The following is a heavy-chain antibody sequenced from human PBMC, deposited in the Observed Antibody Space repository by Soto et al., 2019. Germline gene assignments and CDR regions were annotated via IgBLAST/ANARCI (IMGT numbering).Heavy chain of an antibody. D-gene: IGHD5-18*01. CDR1: GFTVSSNY. CDR2: IYSGGST. J-gene: IGHJ6*02. Sequence: EVQLVESGGGLIQPGGSLRLSCAASGFTVSSNYMSWVRQAPGKGLEWVSVIYSGGSTYYADSVKGRFTISRDNSKNTLYLQMNSLRAEDTAVYYCARGATAGYRPYYYGMDVWGQGTTVTVSS. V-gene: IGHV3-53*01. CDR3: ARGATAGYRPYYYGMDV.